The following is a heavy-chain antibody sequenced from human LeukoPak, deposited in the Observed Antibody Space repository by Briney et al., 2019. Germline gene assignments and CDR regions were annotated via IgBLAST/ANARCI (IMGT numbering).Heavy chain of an antibody. Sequence: PGGSLRLSCAASGFTFSDSYMSWIRQAPGEGLDWLASISSSGHTIYYAESVRGRFTISRDNAKNSLYLQLNSLRPEDTAVYYCAQTGRNNYFDSWGQGTLVTVSS. CDR1: GFTFSDSY. V-gene: IGHV3-11*01. J-gene: IGHJ5*01. CDR3: AQTGRNNYFDS. CDR2: ISSSGHTI.